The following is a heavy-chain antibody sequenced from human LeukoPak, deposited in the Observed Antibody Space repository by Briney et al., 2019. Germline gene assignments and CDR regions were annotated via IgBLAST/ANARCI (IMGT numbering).Heavy chain of an antibody. CDR3: AREGVFCVRNCISNSGARFDP. V-gene: IGHV3-7*01. D-gene: IGHD2-2*01. Sequence: PGGSLRLSCAASGFTFSAYWMTWVRQPPGKGLEGVANIRQDSSESYYVDSVKGRFTISRDNAKNTVYLQMSSLRAEDTAVYYCAREGVFCVRNCISNSGARFDPWGQGTLVTVSS. CDR1: GFTFSAYW. J-gene: IGHJ5*02. CDR2: IRQDSSES.